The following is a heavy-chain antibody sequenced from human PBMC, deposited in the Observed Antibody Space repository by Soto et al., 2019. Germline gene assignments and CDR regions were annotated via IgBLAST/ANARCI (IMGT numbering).Heavy chain of an antibody. CDR3: ARVRGSGSYAAYYFDS. V-gene: IGHV4-31*03. J-gene: IGHJ4*01. D-gene: IGHD3-10*01. Sequence: TLSLPCTVSGGSISNGGYYWNWVRQHPGKGLEWIGYIHYSGSTWYNPSLESRVTISVDTSKDQFSLKLRSVTAADTAVYYCARVRGSGSYAAYYFDSWGQRTLVTVSS. CDR2: IHYSGST. CDR1: GGSISNGGYY.